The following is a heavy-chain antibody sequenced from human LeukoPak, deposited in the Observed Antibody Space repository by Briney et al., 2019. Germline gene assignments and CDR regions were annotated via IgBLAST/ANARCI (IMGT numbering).Heavy chain of an antibody. J-gene: IGHJ5*02. CDR3: ARVGGYTNWFDP. D-gene: IGHD1-1*01. CDR2: IFTSGTT. Sequence: SETLSLTCTVSGASVSSGNFYWSWIRQPAGKGLEWIGRIFTSGTTNYNPSLQSRLTISVDTSKNQVSLKLTPVAAADTAVYYCARVGGYTNWFDPWGQGTVVTVSS. V-gene: IGHV4-61*02. CDR1: GASVSSGNFY.